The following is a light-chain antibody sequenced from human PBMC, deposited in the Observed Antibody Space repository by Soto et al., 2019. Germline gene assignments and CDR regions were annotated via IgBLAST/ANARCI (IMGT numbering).Light chain of an antibody. CDR1: SGDIAAYNY. J-gene: IGLJ3*02. V-gene: IGLV2-14*01. CDR2: EVS. Sequence: QSALTQPASVSGSPGQSITISCTGTSGDIAAYNYVSWFQQHPGKAPRLLIYEVSNRPSGISNRFSGSKSGDTASLTISGLQAEDEADYYCSSHTTSRTWVFGGGTKLTVL. CDR3: SSHTTSRTWV.